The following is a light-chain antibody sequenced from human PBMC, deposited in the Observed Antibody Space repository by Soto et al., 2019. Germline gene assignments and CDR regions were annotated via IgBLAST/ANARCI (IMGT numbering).Light chain of an antibody. Sequence: DIQMTQSQSSLSASVGDRVTITCRASQIISTYLNWYQLKPGKAPELLIYAASNLQSGVPSRFTGSGSGTDFTLTISSLQPEDFATYYCQQSYSGPYTFGQGTKLEIK. CDR2: AAS. CDR3: QQSYSGPYT. CDR1: QIISTY. V-gene: IGKV1-39*01. J-gene: IGKJ2*01.